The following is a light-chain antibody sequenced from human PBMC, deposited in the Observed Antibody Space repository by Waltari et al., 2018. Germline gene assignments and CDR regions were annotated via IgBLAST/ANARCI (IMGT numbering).Light chain of an antibody. Sequence: IVMIQSLDALSVSLGEWATSTCKSSLRLLHSAENKNQLGWYQQKSGQSPKLLIYGASTRESGVPDRFSGSGSGTDFTLTISSLQTEDVAVYHCQQYYSTPFTFGPGTKVDIK. CDR3: QQYYSTPFT. V-gene: IGKV4-1*01. CDR1: LRLLHSAENKNQ. J-gene: IGKJ3*01. CDR2: GAS.